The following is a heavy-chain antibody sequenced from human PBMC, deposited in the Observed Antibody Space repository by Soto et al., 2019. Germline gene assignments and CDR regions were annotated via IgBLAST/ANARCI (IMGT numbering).Heavy chain of an antibody. CDR2: IYYSGST. D-gene: IGHD3-10*01. V-gene: IGHV4-59*08. CDR3: ARHSGSYYNVLRSSWFDP. Sequence: PSETLSLTCTVSGGSISSYYWSWIRQPPGKGLEWIGYIYYSGSTNYNPSLKSRVTISVDTSKNQFSLKLSSVTAADTAVYYCARHSGSYYNVLRSSWFDPWGQGTLVTVSS. J-gene: IGHJ5*02. CDR1: GGSISSYY.